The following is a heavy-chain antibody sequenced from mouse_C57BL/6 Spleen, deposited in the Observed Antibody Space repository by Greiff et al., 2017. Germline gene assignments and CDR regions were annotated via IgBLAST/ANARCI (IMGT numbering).Heavy chain of an antibody. J-gene: IGHJ3*01. CDR2: ISSGGDYI. Sequence: EVKLVESGEGLVKPGGSLKLPCAASGFTFSSYAMSWVRQTPEKRLEWVAYISSGGDYIYYADTVKGRFTISRDNARNTLYLQMSSLKSEDTAMYYCTRDDYDGAWFAYWGQGTLVTVSA. CDR1: GFTFSSYA. V-gene: IGHV5-9-1*02. CDR3: TRDDYDGAWFAY. D-gene: IGHD2-4*01.